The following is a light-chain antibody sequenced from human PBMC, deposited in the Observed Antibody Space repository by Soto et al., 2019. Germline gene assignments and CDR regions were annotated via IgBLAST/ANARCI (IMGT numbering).Light chain of an antibody. CDR2: DVS. V-gene: IGKV3D-15*01. CDR1: QSVSSN. CDR3: QQYNNWPPLFT. J-gene: IGKJ3*01. Sequence: EIVMTQSPATLSVSPGERATLSCRASQSVSSNLAWYQQKPGQAPRLLIYDVSARATGIPARFSGSGSGTEFTLTISSLQSEDFAVYSCQQYNNWPPLFTFGPGTKVDIK.